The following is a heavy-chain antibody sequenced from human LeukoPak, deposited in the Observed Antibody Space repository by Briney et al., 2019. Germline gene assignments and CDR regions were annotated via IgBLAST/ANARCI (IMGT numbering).Heavy chain of an antibody. CDR3: ARDGLSGYGLGLFDY. J-gene: IGHJ4*02. CDR1: GFTFSSYW. V-gene: IGHV3-74*01. CDR2: INTDGSTT. Sequence: GGSLRLSCEASGFTFSSYWMHWVRQAPGKGLGWVSSINTDGSTTTYADSVKGRFTISRDNAKNTLYLQMNSLRAEDTAVYYCARDGLSGYGLGLFDYWGQGTLVAVSS. D-gene: IGHD5-12*01.